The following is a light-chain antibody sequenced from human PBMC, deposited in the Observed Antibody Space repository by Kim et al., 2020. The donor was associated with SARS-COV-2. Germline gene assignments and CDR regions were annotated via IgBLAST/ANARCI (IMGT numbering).Light chain of an antibody. J-gene: IGKJ1*01. V-gene: IGKV3-15*01. CDR2: GAS. Sequence: SVSPGERATLSCRTSQSVSSSLAWYQQKPGQPPRLLIYGASTRATGCPARFSGGGSGTEFTLTISSLQSEDFAVYYCQQYDDWPRTFGQGTKVDI. CDR3: QQYDDWPRT. CDR1: QSVSSS.